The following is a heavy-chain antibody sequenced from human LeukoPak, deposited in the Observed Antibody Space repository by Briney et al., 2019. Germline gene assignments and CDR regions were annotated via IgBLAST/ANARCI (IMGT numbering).Heavy chain of an antibody. CDR3: TRDGYSGYDPYYFDY. CDR1: GYTFTSYA. V-gene: IGHV7-4-1*02. CDR2: INTNTGNP. J-gene: IGHJ4*02. D-gene: IGHD5-12*01. Sequence: ASVKVSCKASGYTFTSYAMNWVRQAPGQGLEWMGWINTNTGNPTYAQGFTGRFVFSLDTSVSTAYLQISSLKAEDTAVYYCTRDGYSGYDPYYFDYWGQGTLVTVSS.